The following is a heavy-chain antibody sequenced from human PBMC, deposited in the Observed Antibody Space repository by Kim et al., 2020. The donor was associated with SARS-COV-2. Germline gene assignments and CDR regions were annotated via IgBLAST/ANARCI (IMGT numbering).Heavy chain of an antibody. V-gene: IGHV1-69*13. J-gene: IGHJ6*02. CDR2: IIPIFGTA. CDR1: GGTFSSYA. D-gene: IGHD6-13*01. Sequence: SVKVSCKASGGTFSSYAISWVRQAPGQGLEWMGGIIPIFGTANYAQKFQGRVTITADESTSTAYMELSSLRSEDTAVYYCASGIAAAVTNYYYGMDVWGQGTTVTVSS. CDR3: ASGIAAAVTNYYYGMDV.